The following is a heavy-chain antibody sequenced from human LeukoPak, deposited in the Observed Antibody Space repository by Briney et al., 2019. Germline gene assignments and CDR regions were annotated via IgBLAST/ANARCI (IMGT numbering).Heavy chain of an antibody. J-gene: IGHJ4*02. CDR3: AKDGKTIFGVVTPPLPN. CDR1: GFTFSSYA. D-gene: IGHD3-3*01. CDR2: ISGSGGST. V-gene: IGHV3-23*01. Sequence: GGSLRLSCAASGFTFSSYAMSWVRQAPGKGLEWVSAISGSGGSTYYADSVKGRFTISRDNSKNTLYLQMNSLRAEDTAVYYCAKDGKTIFGVVTPPLPNWGQGTLVTVSS.